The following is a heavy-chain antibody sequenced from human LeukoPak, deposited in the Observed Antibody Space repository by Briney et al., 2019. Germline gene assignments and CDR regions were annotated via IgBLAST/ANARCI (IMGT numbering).Heavy chain of an antibody. J-gene: IGHJ6*03. CDR2: ISGTSLTI. CDR1: ASTFSDYH. V-gene: IGHV3-11*04. D-gene: IGHD6-6*01. Sequence: PGGSLRLSCAASASTFSDYHMSWIRQAPGRGLEWVSYISGTSLTIFYADSVKGRFTVSRDNAKNSLYLQMNSLRAEDTAVYYCARMIADRPHYYYYMDVWGTGTTVTVSS. CDR3: ARMIADRPHYYYYMDV.